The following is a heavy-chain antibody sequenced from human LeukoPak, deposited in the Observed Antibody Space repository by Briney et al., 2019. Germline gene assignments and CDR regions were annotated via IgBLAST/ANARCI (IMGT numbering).Heavy chain of an antibody. CDR2: ISGNNDNP. Sequence: VASVKVSFKTSGYTFSNFGINWVRQAPGQGLEWMGWISGNNDNPNYGQKFQGRFTVTTDSSTSTAYMELRNPTFDDTAVYYCARDGTSADDYWGQGTLVTVSS. CDR1: GYTFSNFG. D-gene: IGHD1-26*01. J-gene: IGHJ4*02. V-gene: IGHV1-18*01. CDR3: ARDGTSADDY.